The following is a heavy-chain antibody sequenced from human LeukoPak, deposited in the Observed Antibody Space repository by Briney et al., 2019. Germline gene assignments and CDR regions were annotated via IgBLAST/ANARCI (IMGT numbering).Heavy chain of an antibody. CDR2: ISSSGSTI. CDR3: ARAFTGYDSNNYYYYYMDV. D-gene: IGHD3-22*01. J-gene: IGHJ6*03. CDR1: GFTFSSYE. Sequence: GGSLRLSCAASGFTFSSYEMNWVRQAPGKGLEWVSYISSSGSTIYYADSVKGRFTISRDNAKNSLYLQMNSLRAEDTAVYYCARAFTGYDSNNYYYYYMDVWGKGTTVTISS. V-gene: IGHV3-48*03.